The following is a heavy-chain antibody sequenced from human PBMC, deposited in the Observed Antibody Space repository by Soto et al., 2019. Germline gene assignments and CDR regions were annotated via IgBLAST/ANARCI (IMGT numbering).Heavy chain of an antibody. CDR3: ARDQAGSGGY. CDR1: GYTFTSYA. D-gene: IGHD3-16*01. V-gene: IGHV1-3*01. Sequence: QVQLVQSGAEVKKPGASVKVSCKASGYTFTSYAMHWVLQDPGQRLEWMGWINAGNGKTKYSQKFQGRVTITRDTSASTAYMEMSRLRSEDTAVYYCARDQAGSGGYWGQGTLVTVSS. CDR2: INAGNGKT. J-gene: IGHJ4*02.